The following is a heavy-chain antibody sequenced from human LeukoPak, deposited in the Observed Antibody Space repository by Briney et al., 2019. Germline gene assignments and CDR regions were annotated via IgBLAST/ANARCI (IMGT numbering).Heavy chain of an antibody. CDR3: ARGGTDYGAAPMY. V-gene: IGHV3-48*04. CDR1: GFIFSSYW. J-gene: IGHJ4*02. CDR2: ISSRGATR. Sequence: GGSLRLSCAASGFIFSSYWMSWVRQAPGQGLEWISYISSRGATRSYADSVKGRFTISRDNDKNSLFLQMNSLRVDDTAIYYCARGGTDYGAAPMYWGQGSLVTVSS. D-gene: IGHD4-17*01.